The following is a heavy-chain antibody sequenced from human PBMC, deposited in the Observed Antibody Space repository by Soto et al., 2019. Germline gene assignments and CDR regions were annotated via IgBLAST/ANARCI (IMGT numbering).Heavy chain of an antibody. CDR3: ARLVNYYFGMDV. J-gene: IGHJ6*02. CDR2: IYPGDSDT. Sequence: GGSPETPCRGPGTTHWIRWVRQKPGNGLEWVGVIYPGDSDTTDRPSCQCHVTISVDKSIITAYLHWRSLKASDTATYDSARLVNYYFGMDVWGLGTTVTVSS. V-gene: IGHV5-51*01. CDR1: GTTHW.